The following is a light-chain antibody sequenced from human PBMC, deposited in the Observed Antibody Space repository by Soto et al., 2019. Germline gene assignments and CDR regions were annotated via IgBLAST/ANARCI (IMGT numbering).Light chain of an antibody. CDR2: DAS. V-gene: IGKV3-11*01. CDR1: QSVSSY. J-gene: IGKJ1*01. CDR3: QQRSNWTPT. Sequence: EIGLTQSPATLSLSPGERATLSCRASQSVSSYLAWYQQKPGQAPRLLIYDASNRATGIPARFSGSGSGTDFTLTISSLEPEDFAVYYCQQRSNWTPTFGQGTKVDIK.